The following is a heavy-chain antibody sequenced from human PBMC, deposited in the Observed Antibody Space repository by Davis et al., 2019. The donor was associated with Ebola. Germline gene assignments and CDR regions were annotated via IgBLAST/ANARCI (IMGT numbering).Heavy chain of an antibody. D-gene: IGHD3-10*01. Sequence: PSETLSLTCTVSGGSIISYYWSWIRQPPGKGLAWLGYVFHTGSTNYNPSLKSRVTLSADTSKNQFSLRLTSVTAADTAVYYCARDSPLTSALATWGQGTLVTVSS. CDR2: VFHTGST. V-gene: IGHV4-59*01. CDR1: GGSIISYY. CDR3: ARDSPLTSALAT. J-gene: IGHJ4*02.